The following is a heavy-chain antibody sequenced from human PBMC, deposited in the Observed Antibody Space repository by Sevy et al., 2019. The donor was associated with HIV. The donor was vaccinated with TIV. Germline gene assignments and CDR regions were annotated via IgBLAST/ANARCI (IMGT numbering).Heavy chain of an antibody. D-gene: IGHD3-22*01. Sequence: GGSLRLSCAASGFTFSDYYMTWIRQAPGKGLEWVSHISGSGTSKDYADSVEGRFSISRDNAQSSLHLQMDSLRADDTAVYYCARSNNAGVGYFYYDTTGYYSDYWGQGILVTVSS. CDR3: ARSNNAGVGYFYYDTTGYYSDY. CDR1: GFTFSDYY. CDR2: ISGSGTSK. V-gene: IGHV3-11*01. J-gene: IGHJ4*02.